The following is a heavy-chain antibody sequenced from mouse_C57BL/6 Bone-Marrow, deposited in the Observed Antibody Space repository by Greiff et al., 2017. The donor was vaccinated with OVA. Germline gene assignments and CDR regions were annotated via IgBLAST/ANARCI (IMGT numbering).Heavy chain of an antibody. CDR1: GFTFSSYA. D-gene: IGHD4-1*01. Sequence: EVNLVESGGGLVKPGGSLKLSCAASGFTFSSYAMSWVRQTPEKRLEWVATISDGGSYTYYPHNVQGRFTISGDHAKNNLYLNMSQLKSEDTAVYYGARDGDPLTETGLDYWGQGTTLTVSS. CDR3: ARDGDPLTETGLDY. V-gene: IGHV5-4*01. J-gene: IGHJ2*01. CDR2: ISDGGSYT.